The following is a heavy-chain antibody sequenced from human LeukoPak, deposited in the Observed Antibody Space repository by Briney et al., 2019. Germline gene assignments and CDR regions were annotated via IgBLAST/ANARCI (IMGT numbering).Heavy chain of an antibody. V-gene: IGHV4-59*01. CDR1: GGSIISYY. D-gene: IGHD1-26*01. J-gene: IGHJ6*02. CDR3: ARDLSVGAKSLDV. Sequence: PSETLSLTCTVSGGSIISYYWSWIRQPPGKGREWIGYIYDSVITKYNPSLKSRVTISADTSKNQFSLKLSSVTAADTAVYYCARDLSVGAKSLDVWGQGTTVTVSS. CDR2: IYDSVIT.